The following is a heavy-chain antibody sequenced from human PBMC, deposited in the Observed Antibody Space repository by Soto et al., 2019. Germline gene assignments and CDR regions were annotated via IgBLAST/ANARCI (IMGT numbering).Heavy chain of an antibody. CDR3: GRDVDTALLWFGDLYNGFDP. D-gene: IGHD3-10*01. CDR2: INAYNGNT. Sequence: ASVKVSCKASGYTFTSYAMHWVRQAPGQRLEWMGWINAYNGNTNYSQKLQGRVTITTDTSTSTAYMELRGLRSDDTAVYYCGRDVDTALLWFGDLYNGFDPWGQGTLVTVSS. CDR1: GYTFTSYA. J-gene: IGHJ5*02. V-gene: IGHV1-3*01.